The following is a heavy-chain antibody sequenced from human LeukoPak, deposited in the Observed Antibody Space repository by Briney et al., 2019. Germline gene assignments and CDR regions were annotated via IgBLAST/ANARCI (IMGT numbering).Heavy chain of an antibody. CDR1: GGSISSCY. CDR3: ARLRSQNYYHGMDV. Sequence: SETLSLTCTVSGGSISSCYWSWIRQPPGKGLEWIGYISYSGSTTYNPSLKSRVTISKDTSKNQFSLNLSSVTAADTAVYYCARLRSQNYYHGMDVWGQGTTVTVSS. CDR2: ISYSGST. J-gene: IGHJ6*02. V-gene: IGHV4-59*08.